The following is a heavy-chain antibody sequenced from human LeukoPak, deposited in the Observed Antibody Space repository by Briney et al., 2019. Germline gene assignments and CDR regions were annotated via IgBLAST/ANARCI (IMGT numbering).Heavy chain of an antibody. V-gene: IGHV4-61*03. D-gene: IGHD1-1*01. CDR1: GGSISSGSYY. CDR2: IYYSGST. CDR3: ARTGTTGFTWLDP. J-gene: IGHJ5*02. Sequence: SETLSLTCTVSGGSISSGSYYWSWIRQPPGKGLEWIGYIYYSGSTNYNPSLKSRVTISVDTSRNHFSLKLSSVTAADTAVYYCARTGTTGFTWLDPWGQGTLVTVSS.